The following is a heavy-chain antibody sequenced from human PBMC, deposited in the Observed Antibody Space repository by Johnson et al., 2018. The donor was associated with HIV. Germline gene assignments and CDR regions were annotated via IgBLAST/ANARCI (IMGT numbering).Heavy chain of an antibody. J-gene: IGHJ3*02. V-gene: IGHV3-23*04. CDR2: ISGSGGST. CDR1: GFTFSSSA. CDR3: ARASHSSGWYGRLGDAFDI. D-gene: IGHD6-19*01. Sequence: EVQLVESGGGLVQPGGSLRLSCAASGFTFSSSAMSWVRQAPGKGLEWVSGISGSGGSTYYADSVKGRFTISRDNSKNTLYLQMNSLRAEDTAVYYCARASHSSGWYGRLGDAFDIWGQGTMVTVSS.